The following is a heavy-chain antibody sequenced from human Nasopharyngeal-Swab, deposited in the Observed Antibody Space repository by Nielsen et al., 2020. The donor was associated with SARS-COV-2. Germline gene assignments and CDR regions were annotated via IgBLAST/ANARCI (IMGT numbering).Heavy chain of an antibody. D-gene: IGHD6-19*01. Sequence: SGPTLVKPTETLTLTCTVSGFSPSNARMGVSWIRQPPGKALEWLAHIFSNDEKSYSTSLKSRLTISKDTSKSQVVLTMTNMDPVDTATYYCARILVGYSSGWIFAFDIWGQGTMVTVSS. CDR3: ARILVGYSSGWIFAFDI. CDR1: GFSPSNARMG. V-gene: IGHV2-26*01. J-gene: IGHJ3*02. CDR2: IFSNDEK.